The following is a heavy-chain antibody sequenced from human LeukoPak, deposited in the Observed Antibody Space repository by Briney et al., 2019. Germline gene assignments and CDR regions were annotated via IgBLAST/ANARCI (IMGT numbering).Heavy chain of an antibody. D-gene: IGHD3-22*01. CDR2: ISYEGNNK. CDR3: ARGSEDYDSSGYYYDLGDY. J-gene: IGHJ4*02. V-gene: IGHV3-30*03. CDR1: GFTVSSNY. Sequence: GGSLRLSCAASGFTVSSNYMSWVRQAPGKGLEWVAVISYEGNNKYYADSVKGRFTISRDNSKNKQYLQMNSLRREDTAVYYCARGSEDYDSSGYYYDLGDYWGQGTLVTVSS.